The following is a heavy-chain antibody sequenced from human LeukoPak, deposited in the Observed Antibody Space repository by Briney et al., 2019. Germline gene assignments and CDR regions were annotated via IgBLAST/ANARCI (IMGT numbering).Heavy chain of an antibody. D-gene: IGHD5-12*01. CDR1: GFSVISYG. J-gene: IGHJ4*02. V-gene: IGHV3-30*18. Sequence: GGSLRLSCSASGFSVISYGMHWVRQAPGKGLGWVGVISDDGRNKNYADSVKGRFTTSRDNLKNTLYLQMNSLRAEDTAVYSCAKNSLNASTSRYSGYEGGYYFDYWGQGTLVTVSS. CDR2: ISDDGRNK. CDR3: AKNSLNASTSRYSGYEGGYYFDY.